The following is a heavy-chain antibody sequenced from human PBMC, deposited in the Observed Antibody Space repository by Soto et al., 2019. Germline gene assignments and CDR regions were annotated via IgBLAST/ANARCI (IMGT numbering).Heavy chain of an antibody. V-gene: IGHV4-4*02. D-gene: IGHD3-16*02. CDR2: IYHSGST. CDR1: GGSISSSNW. J-gene: IGHJ4*02. CDR3: AREQGAFID. Sequence: QVQLQESGPRLVKPSGTLSLTCAVSGGSISSSNWWTWVRQSPGKGLEWIGEIYHSGSTNYNPSLKSRLTILVDTSKNQFSLRLNSVTAADTAMYYCAREQGAFIDWGQGTLVTVSS.